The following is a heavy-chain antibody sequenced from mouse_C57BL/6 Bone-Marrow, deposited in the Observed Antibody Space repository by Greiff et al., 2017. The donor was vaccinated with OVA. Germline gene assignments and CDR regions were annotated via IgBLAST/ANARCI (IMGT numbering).Heavy chain of an antibody. CDR2: ISGGGGNT. Sequence: EVHLVESGGGLVKPGGSLKLSCAASGFTFSSYTMSWVRQTPEKRLEWVATISGGGGNTYYPDSVKGRFTISRDNAKNTLYLQMSSLRSEDTALYYCARRDYSWFAYWGQGTLVTVSA. CDR3: ARRDYSWFAY. V-gene: IGHV5-9*01. CDR1: GFTFSSYT. D-gene: IGHD2-4*01. J-gene: IGHJ3*01.